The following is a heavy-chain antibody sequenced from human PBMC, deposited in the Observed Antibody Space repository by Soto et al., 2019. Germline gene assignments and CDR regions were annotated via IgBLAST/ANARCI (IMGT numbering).Heavy chain of an antibody. D-gene: IGHD6-13*01. CDR2: IWYDGSNK. V-gene: IGHV3-33*01. J-gene: IGHJ4*02. CDR3: ARLTYSSSWYYFDY. Sequence: QVQLVESGGGVVQPGRSLRLSCAASGFTFSSYGMHWVRRAPGKGLEWVAVIWYDGSNKYYADSVKGRFTISRDNSKNTLYLQMNSLRAEDTAVYYCARLTYSSSWYYFDYWGQGTLVTVSS. CDR1: GFTFSSYG.